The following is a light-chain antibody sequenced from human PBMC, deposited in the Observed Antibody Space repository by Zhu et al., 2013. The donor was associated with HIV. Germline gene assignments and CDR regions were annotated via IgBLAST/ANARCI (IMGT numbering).Light chain of an antibody. V-gene: IGLV1-44*01. CDR2: SND. CDR1: SSNIGSNT. J-gene: IGLJ3*02. Sequence: QSVLTQPPSASGTPGQRVXISCSGSSSNIGSNTVNWYQQLPGAAPKLLIYSNDQRPSRVPDRFSGSKSGTSASLAISGLQSEDEADYYCAAWDGSLNGRVFGGGTKLTV. CDR3: AAWDGSLNGRV.